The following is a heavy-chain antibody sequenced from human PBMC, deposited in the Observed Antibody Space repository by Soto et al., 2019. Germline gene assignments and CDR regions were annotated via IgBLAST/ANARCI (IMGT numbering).Heavy chain of an antibody. CDR1: GFTFSSYA. CDR3: ARGDRGASGSPASYYYSGLDV. V-gene: IGHV3-23*01. Sequence: DVQVLESGGDLVQPGGSLRLSCAASGFTFSSYAMSWVRQAPGKGLEWVSSVSAGGDMTYYSDSVKGRFTISRDNSNNALFLQMNSLRIEDTGLYYCARGDRGASGSPASYYYSGLDVWGQGTTVTVS. J-gene: IGHJ6*02. D-gene: IGHD2-15*01. CDR2: VSAGGDMT.